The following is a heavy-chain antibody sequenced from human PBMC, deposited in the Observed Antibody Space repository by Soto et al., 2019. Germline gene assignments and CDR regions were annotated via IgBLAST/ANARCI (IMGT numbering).Heavy chain of an antibody. Sequence: QVQLVQSGAEVKKPGSSVKVSCKASGGTFSSYAISWVRQAPGQGLEWMGGIIPIFGTANYAQNVQGRVTITADETTSTAYMELSSLRSEDTAVSYCATDLYSRGWTGQDVWGHGSTVTVFS. D-gene: IGHD6-19*01. CDR1: GGTFSSYA. CDR3: ATDLYSRGWTGQDV. V-gene: IGHV1-69*01. CDR2: IIPIFGTA. J-gene: IGHJ6*02.